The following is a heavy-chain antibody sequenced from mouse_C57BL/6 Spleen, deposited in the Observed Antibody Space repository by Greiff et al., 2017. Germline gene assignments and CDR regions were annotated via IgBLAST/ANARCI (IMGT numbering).Heavy chain of an antibody. J-gene: IGHJ2*01. CDR2: IYPSDSET. CDR1: GYTFTSYW. V-gene: IGHV1-61*01. Sequence: VQLQQPGAELVRPGSSVKLSCKASGYTFTSYWMDWVKQRPGQGLEWIGNIYPSDSETHYNQKFKDKATLTVDKSSSTAYMQLSSLTSEDSAVYYCARRDSSGSFDYWGQGTTLTVSS. CDR3: ARRDSSGSFDY. D-gene: IGHD3-2*02.